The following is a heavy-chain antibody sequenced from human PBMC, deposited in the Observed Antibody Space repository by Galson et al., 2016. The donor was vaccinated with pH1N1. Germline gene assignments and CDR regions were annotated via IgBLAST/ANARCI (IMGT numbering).Heavy chain of an antibody. J-gene: IGHJ4*02. Sequence: SLRLSCAASGFTFTSYAMHWVRQAPGKGLEWVAVILYDGTNEYYADSVKGRFTISRDKTQSTVYLQMNSLRTEDTAVYYCARDSEYSGHEGFHWAQVTLVIVSS. CDR1: GFTFTSYA. V-gene: IGHV3-30*04. D-gene: IGHD5-12*01. CDR3: ARDSEYSGHEGFH. CDR2: ILYDGTNE.